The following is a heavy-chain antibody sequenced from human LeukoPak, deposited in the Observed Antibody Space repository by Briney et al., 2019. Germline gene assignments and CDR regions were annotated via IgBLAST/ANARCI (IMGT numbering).Heavy chain of an antibody. Sequence: SQTLSLTCAISGDSVSSNSAAWNWIRQSPSRGLEWLGSTYYRSKWYNDYAVSVKSRITINPDTSKNQFSLQLNSVTPEDTAVYYCARDSSGWPRDYYYYGMDIWGQGTTVTVSS. CDR2: TYYRSKWYN. CDR1: GDSVSSNSAA. D-gene: IGHD6-19*01. J-gene: IGHJ6*02. CDR3: ARDSSGWPRDYYYYGMDI. V-gene: IGHV6-1*01.